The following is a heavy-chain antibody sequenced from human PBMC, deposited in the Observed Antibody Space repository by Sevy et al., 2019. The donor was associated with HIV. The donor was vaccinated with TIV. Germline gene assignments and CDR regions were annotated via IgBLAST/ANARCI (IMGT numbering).Heavy chain of an antibody. D-gene: IGHD6-13*01. J-gene: IGHJ6*02. CDR2: IYYSGST. CDR1: GGSISSSSYY. Sequence: SETLSLTCTVSGGSISSSSYYWGWIRQPPGKGLEWIGSIYYSGSTYYNPSLKSRVTISVDTSKNQFSLKLSSVTAADTAVYYCARHSAAAAKGYYYYYGMDVWGQRTTVTVSS. V-gene: IGHV4-39*01. CDR3: ARHSAAAAKGYYYYYGMDV.